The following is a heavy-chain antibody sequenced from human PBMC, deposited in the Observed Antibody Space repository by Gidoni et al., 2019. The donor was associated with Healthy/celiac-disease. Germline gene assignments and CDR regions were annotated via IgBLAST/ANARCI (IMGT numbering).Heavy chain of an antibody. V-gene: IGHV4-61*01. D-gene: IGHD3-10*01. Sequence: QVQLQESGPGLVKPSETLSLTCTVSGGSVSSGSYDWSWIRQPPGKGLEWIGYIYYSGSTNYNPSLKSRVTISVDTSKHQFSLKLSSVTAADTAVYYCARGDGSGSYLSPVYYYYYYMDVWGKGTTVTVSS. J-gene: IGHJ6*03. CDR1: GGSVSSGSYD. CDR2: IYYSGST. CDR3: ARGDGSGSYLSPVYYYYYYMDV.